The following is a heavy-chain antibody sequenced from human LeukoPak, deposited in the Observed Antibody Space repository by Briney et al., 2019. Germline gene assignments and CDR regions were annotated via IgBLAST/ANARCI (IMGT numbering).Heavy chain of an antibody. CDR2: ISSRSSYI. CDR1: GFTFSSYS. CDR3: RRGSSTHGEYFFDY. V-gene: IGHV3-21*01. J-gene: IGHJ4*02. Sequence: GGSLRLSCAASGFTFSSYSMNWVRQAPGKGLEWVSSISSRSSYIYYADSVKGRFTISRDNAKNSLYLQMNSLRAEDTAVYYCRRGSSTHGEYFFDYWGQGTLVTVSS. D-gene: IGHD2-2*01.